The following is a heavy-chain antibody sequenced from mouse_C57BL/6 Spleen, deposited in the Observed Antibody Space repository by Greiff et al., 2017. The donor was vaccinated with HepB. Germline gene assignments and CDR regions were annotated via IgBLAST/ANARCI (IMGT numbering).Heavy chain of an antibody. CDR2: INPSTGGT. Sequence: VQLKESGPELVKPGATVKISCKASGYSFTGYYMNWVKQSPEKSLEWIGEINPSTGGTTYNQKFKAKATLTVDKSSSTAYMQLKSLTSEDSAVYYCASTVVEVDWFAYWGQGTLVTVSA. CDR3: ASTVVEVDWFAY. J-gene: IGHJ3*01. D-gene: IGHD1-1*01. V-gene: IGHV1-42*01. CDR1: GYSFTGYY.